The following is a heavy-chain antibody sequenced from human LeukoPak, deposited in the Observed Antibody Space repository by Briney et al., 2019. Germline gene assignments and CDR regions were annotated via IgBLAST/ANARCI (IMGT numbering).Heavy chain of an antibody. V-gene: IGHV1-18*01. D-gene: IGHD1-26*01. CDR3: ARDGSGRLATPQYYYGMDV. CDR1: GYTFTSYG. CDR2: ISAYNSNT. J-gene: IGHJ6*02. Sequence: GASVKVSCKASGYTFTSYGISWVRQAPGQGLEWMGWISAYNSNTNYAQKLQGRVTMTTDTSTSTAYMELRSLRSDDTAVYYCARDGSGRLATPQYYYGMDVWGQGTTVTVSS.